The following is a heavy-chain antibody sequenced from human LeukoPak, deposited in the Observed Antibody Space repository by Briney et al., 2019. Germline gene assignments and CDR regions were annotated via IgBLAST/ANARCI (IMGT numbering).Heavy chain of an antibody. CDR2: INPSGGST. D-gene: IGHD3-22*01. CDR3: AISEVGYYDSSGYYHY. CDR1: GYTFSSYY. J-gene: IGHJ4*02. Sequence: ASVKVSCKASGYTFSSYYMHWVRQAPGQGLEWVGIINPSGGSTTYAQKFQGRVTMTRDTSTSKVYMELSSLRSEDTAVYYCAISEVGYYDSSGYYHYWGQGTLVTVSS. V-gene: IGHV1-46*01.